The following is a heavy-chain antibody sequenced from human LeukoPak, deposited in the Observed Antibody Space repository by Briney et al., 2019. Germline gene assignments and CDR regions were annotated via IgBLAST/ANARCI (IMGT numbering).Heavy chain of an antibody. CDR3: AKGLSIFGVVPDAFDI. V-gene: IGHV3-30*18. D-gene: IGHD3-3*01. J-gene: IGHJ3*02. Sequence: GRSLRLSCAASGFTFSSYGMHWVRQAPGKGLEWVAVISYDGSNKYYADSVKGRFTISRDNAKNSLYLQMNSLRAEDMALYYCAKGLSIFGVVPDAFDIWGQGTMVTVSS. CDR1: GFTFSSYG. CDR2: ISYDGSNK.